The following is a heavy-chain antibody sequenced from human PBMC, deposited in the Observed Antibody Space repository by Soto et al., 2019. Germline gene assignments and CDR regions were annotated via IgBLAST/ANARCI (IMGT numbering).Heavy chain of an antibody. J-gene: IGHJ4*02. CDR1: GYNFAGYW. V-gene: IGHV5-51*01. CDR3: ARGGVSTRTFDY. Sequence: GESLKISCKGSGYNFAGYWIAWVRQMPGKGLELMGIIYPSDSDTRYRPSFQGRVTISADKSISSAYLQWSSLRASDTAMYYCARGGVSTRTFDYWGQGTPVTVSS. CDR2: IYPSDSDT. D-gene: IGHD3-3*01.